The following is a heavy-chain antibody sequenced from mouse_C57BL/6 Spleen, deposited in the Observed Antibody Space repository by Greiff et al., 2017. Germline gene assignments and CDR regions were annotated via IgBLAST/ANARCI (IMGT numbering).Heavy chain of an antibody. CDR1: GYSFTGYY. J-gene: IGHJ2*01. CDR2: INPSTGGT. D-gene: IGHD3-2*02. Sequence: VQLKESGPELVKPGASVKISCKASGYSFTGYYMNWVKQSPEKSLEWIGEINPSTGGTTYNQKFKAKATLTVDKSSSTAYMQLKSLTSEGSAVYYCARGNSSGPYYFDYWGQGTTLTVSS. CDR3: ARGNSSGPYYFDY. V-gene: IGHV1-42*01.